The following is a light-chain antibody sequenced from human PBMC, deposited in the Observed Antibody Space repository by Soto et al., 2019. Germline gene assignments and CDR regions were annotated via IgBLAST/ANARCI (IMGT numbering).Light chain of an antibody. CDR1: QSLLHSNGYNY. CDR2: LGS. V-gene: IGKV2-28*01. CDR3: MQALQILYT. Sequence: DIVVTQSPLSLPVTPGEPASISCRSSQSLLHSNGYNYLDWYLQKLGQSPQLLIYLGSNRASGVPDRFSGSGSGTDFTLKISRVEAEDVGVYYCMQALQILYTFGQGTKLEIK. J-gene: IGKJ2*01.